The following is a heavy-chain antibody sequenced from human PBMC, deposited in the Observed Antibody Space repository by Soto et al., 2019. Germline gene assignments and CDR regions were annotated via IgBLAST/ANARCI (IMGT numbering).Heavy chain of an antibody. V-gene: IGHV1-18*03. CDR2: ISAYNGKT. CDR3: ARFSGNLGVCYYFFVY. CDR1: GYTFSSYG. D-gene: IGHD2-8*01. J-gene: IGHJ4*02. Sequence: ASVKVSCKASGYTFSSYGISWVRQAPGQGLEWMGWISAYNGKTNYAQKLQGRVTMTTDISTSTAYMEMRSLRSDDMAVFFCARFSGNLGVCYYFFVYWGQGT.